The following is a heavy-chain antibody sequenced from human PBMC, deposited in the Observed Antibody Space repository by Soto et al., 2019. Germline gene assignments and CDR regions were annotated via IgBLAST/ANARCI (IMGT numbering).Heavy chain of an antibody. CDR3: ARGLSIAAAGVAFDI. CDR1: GGSFIGYY. CDR2: INHSGST. D-gene: IGHD6-13*01. J-gene: IGHJ3*02. Sequence: KPSETLSLTCAVYGGSFIGYYWSWIRQPPGKGLEWIGEINHSGSTNYNPSLKSRVTISVDTSKNQFSLKLSSVTAADTAVYYCARGLSIAAAGVAFDIWGQGTMVTVSS. V-gene: IGHV4-34*01.